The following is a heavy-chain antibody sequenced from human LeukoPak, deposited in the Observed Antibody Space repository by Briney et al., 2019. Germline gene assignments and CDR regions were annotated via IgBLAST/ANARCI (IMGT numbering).Heavy chain of an antibody. CDR3: AKERQRDSYDGSGYLNWFDP. D-gene: IGHD3-22*01. V-gene: IGHV3-23*01. CDR2: IRSFDGNT. Sequence: PGGSLRLSCAASGFTFSDYSMHWVRQAPGKGLEWVSSIRSFDGNTYYGDSVKGRFTISRDISKNTLYLEMSSLRADDTAVYFCAKERQRDSYDGSGYLNWFDPWGQGTLVIVAS. J-gene: IGHJ5*02. CDR1: GFTFSDYS.